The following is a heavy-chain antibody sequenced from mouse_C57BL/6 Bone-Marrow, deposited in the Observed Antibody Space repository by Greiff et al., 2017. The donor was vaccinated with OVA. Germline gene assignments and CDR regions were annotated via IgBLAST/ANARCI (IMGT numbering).Heavy chain of an antibody. Sequence: VQLQQSGPELVKPGASVKIPCKASGYTFTDYNMDWVKQSHGKSLEWIGDINPNNGGTIYNQKFKGKATLTVDKSSSTAYMELLSLTSEDTAVYYCARERLPSYAMDYWGQGTSVTVAS. D-gene: IGHD3-2*02. CDR1: GYTFTDYN. CDR2: INPNNGGT. CDR3: ARERLPSYAMDY. V-gene: IGHV1-18*01. J-gene: IGHJ4*01.